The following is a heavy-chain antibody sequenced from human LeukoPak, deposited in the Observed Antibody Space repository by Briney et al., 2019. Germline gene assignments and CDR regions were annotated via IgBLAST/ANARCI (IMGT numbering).Heavy chain of an antibody. CDR1: GFTFSSSW. V-gene: IGHV3-7*01. D-gene: IGHD6-19*01. CDR2: IKQDGSEK. J-gene: IGHJ4*02. Sequence: GGSLRLSCAASGFTFSSSWMSWVRQAPGKGLEWVANIKQDGSEKYYGDSVKGRFTISRDNAKNSLYLQMNRLRAEDTAVYYCAKDSSGLYWGQGTLVTVSS. CDR3: AKDSSGLY.